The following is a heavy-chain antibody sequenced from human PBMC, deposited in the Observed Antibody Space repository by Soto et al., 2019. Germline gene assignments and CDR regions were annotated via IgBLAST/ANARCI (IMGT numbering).Heavy chain of an antibody. J-gene: IGHJ4*02. D-gene: IGHD1-26*01. CDR2: INPDTGGT. V-gene: IGHV1-2*02. CDR1: GYTFTGYF. CDR3: TKGWEVVMGANY. Sequence: QVQLVQSGAEVKKPGASVKVSCKASGYTFTGYFIHWVRRAPGQGLQWMGWINPDTGGTNYAQEFQGRVTMTRDTSLNTAYMELSRLKSDDTAVYYCTKGWEVVMGANYWGQGTLVTVSS.